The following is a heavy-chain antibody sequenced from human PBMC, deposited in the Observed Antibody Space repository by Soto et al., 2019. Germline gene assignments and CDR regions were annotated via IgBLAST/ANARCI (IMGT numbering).Heavy chain of an antibody. D-gene: IGHD5-18*01. CDR1: GFTFSSYA. CDR2: ISYDGSNK. V-gene: IGHV3-30-3*01. Sequence: QVQLVESGGGVVQPGRSLRLSCAASGFTFSSYAMHWVRQAPGKGLEWVAGISYDGSNKYYADSVKGRFTISRDNSKNTLYLQVNSLGAEDTAEYYCARGGYRYGLEHYVDYWGLGTLVTV. CDR3: ARGGYRYGLEHYVDY. J-gene: IGHJ4*02.